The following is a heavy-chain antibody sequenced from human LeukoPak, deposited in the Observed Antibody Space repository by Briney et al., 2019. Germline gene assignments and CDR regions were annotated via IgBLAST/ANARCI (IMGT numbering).Heavy chain of an antibody. D-gene: IGHD4-17*01. CDR1: GYTFTGYY. CDR3: ARDTVRRQVPFDP. J-gene: IGHJ5*02. CDR2: INPNSGGT. Sequence: GESLKISCKASGYTFTGYYMHWVRQAPGQGLEWMGWINPNSGGTNYAQKFQGRVTMTRDTSISTAYMELSRLRSDDTAVFYCARDTVRRQVPFDPWGQGTLVTVSS. V-gene: IGHV1-2*02.